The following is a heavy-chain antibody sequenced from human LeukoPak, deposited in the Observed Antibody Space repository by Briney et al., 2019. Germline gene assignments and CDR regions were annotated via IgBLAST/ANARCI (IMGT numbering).Heavy chain of an antibody. V-gene: IGHV3-23*01. CDR1: GFTFSSYA. CDR3: AKELGYCSSTSCLIDY. Sequence: PGGSLRLSCAASGFTFSSYAMSWVRQAPGKGLEWVSAISGSGGSTYYADSVKGRFTISRDNAKNSLYLQMNSLRAEDTAVYYCAKELGYCSSTSCLIDYWGQGTLVTVSS. D-gene: IGHD2-2*01. CDR2: ISGSGGST. J-gene: IGHJ4*02.